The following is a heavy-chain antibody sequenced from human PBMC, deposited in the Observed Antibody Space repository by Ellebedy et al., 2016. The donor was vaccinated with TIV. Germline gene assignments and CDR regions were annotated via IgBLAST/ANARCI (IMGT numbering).Heavy chain of an antibody. Sequence: ASVKVSXXASGYTFTDYYIHWVRQAPGQGLEWMAWINPKSGGTNYAQRFQDRVTVTRDTSITTAYMVLTRLTSDDTSVYYCAKVGPTSYGDYVSHWGQGTLVTVSS. CDR1: GYTFTDYY. CDR3: AKVGPTSYGDYVSH. D-gene: IGHD4-17*01. CDR2: INPKSGGT. J-gene: IGHJ4*02. V-gene: IGHV1-2*02.